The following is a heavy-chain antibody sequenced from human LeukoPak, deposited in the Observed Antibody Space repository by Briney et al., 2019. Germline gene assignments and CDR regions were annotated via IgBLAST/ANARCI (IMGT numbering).Heavy chain of an antibody. CDR2: IYYSGST. J-gene: IGHJ6*03. CDR1: GGSISSSSYY. D-gene: IGHD5-24*01. V-gene: IGHV4-39*07. CDR3: ARGVRDGYNSREDFLRYFTKKKYYMDV. Sequence: SETLSLTCTVSGGSISSSSYYWGWIRQPPGKGLEWIGSIYYSGSTNYNPSLKSGVTMSVDTSKNQFSLKLSSVTAADTAVYYCARGVRDGYNSREDFLRYFTKKKYYMDVWGKGTTVTVSS.